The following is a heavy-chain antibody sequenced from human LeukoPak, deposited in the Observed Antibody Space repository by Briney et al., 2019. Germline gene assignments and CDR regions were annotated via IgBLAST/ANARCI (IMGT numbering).Heavy chain of an antibody. CDR1: GFTFSSYE. J-gene: IGHJ4*02. V-gene: IGHV3-48*03. CDR2: ISSSGSTI. CDR3: ARDGSGYDYPHYDY. Sequence: PGGALRLSCAASGFTFSSYEMNWVRQAPGKGVEWVSYISSSGSTIYYADSVKGRFTISRDNAKNSLYLQMNSLRAEDTALYYCARDGSGYDYPHYDYWGQGTLVTVSS. D-gene: IGHD5-12*01.